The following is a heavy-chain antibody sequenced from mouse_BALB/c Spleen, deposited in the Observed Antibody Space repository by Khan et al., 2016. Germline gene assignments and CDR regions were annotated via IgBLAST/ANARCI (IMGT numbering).Heavy chain of an antibody. V-gene: IGHV2-9*02. CDR2: IWAGGSK. CDR3: ARDDQDFDAWFAS. Sequence: QVQLKESGPGLVAPSQSLSITCTVSGFSLTNSGVHWVRQPPRKGLDWLGVIWAGGSKDYNSALMSRLSITRDTTQNQVFLKMNSRQTDDTAMYYCARDDQDFDAWFASWGQGTLVTVSA. CDR1: GFSLTNSG. J-gene: IGHJ3*01.